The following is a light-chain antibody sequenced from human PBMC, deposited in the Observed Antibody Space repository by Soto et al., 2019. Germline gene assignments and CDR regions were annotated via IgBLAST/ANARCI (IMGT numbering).Light chain of an antibody. V-gene: IGKV3-20*01. CDR2: GAS. CDR3: QQYAGSPRT. J-gene: IGKJ1*01. Sequence: EIVLTQSPGTLSLSPGERATLSCRASQSVSSSYLAWYQQKPGQAPRLLIYGASSRATGIPDRFSGSGSGTDFTLTINRVEPEDFAVYFRQQYAGSPRTFGQGTKVDIK. CDR1: QSVSSSY.